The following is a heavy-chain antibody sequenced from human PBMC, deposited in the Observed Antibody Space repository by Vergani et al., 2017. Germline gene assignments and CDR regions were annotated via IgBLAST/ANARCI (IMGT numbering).Heavy chain of an antibody. V-gene: IGHV3-15*05. CDR1: GFTFINAW. Sequence: EVQLVESGGGLVKPGGSLRLSCAASGFTFINAWMTWVRQAPGKGLEWVGRIKSKTDGGTTYYAAPVKGKFTISRDNSQNTVNLQMNSLRVDDTAVYYCAKDLGGCNSISCSYYMDVWGKGTTVTV. J-gene: IGHJ6*03. CDR2: IKSKTDGGTT. D-gene: IGHD2/OR15-2a*01. CDR3: AKDLGGCNSISCSYYMDV.